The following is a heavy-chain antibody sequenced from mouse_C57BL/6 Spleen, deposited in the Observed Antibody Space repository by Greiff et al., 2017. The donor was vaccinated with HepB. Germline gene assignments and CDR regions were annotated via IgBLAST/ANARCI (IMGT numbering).Heavy chain of an antibody. CDR3: ARHGSSYFDY. CDR2: INPSTGGT. D-gene: IGHD1-1*01. Sequence: DVQLQESGPELVKPGASVKISCKASGYSFTGYYMNWVKQSPEKSLEWIGEINPSTGGTTYNQKFKAKATLTVDKSSSTAYMQLKSLTSEDSAVYYCARHGSSYFDYWGQGTTLTVSS. J-gene: IGHJ2*01. V-gene: IGHV1-42*01. CDR1: GYSFTGYY.